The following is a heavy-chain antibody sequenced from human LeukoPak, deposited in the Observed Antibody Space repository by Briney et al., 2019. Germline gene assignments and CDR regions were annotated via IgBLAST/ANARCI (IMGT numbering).Heavy chain of an antibody. J-gene: IGHJ4*02. CDR1: GFTFSSYW. V-gene: IGHV3-7*04. CDR2: IKQDGSEK. CDR3: AGASGGERY. Sequence: GGSLRLSCAASGFTFSSYWMSWVRQAPGEGLEWVANIKQDGSEKYYVDSVKGRFTVSRDNAKNSLYLQMNSLGAEDTAVYFCAGASGGERYWGQGTLVTVSS. D-gene: IGHD3-10*01.